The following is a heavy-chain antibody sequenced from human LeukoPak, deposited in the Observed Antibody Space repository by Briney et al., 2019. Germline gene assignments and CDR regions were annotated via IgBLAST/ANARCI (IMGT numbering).Heavy chain of an antibody. D-gene: IGHD6-13*01. J-gene: IGHJ4*02. CDR2: INQNGVEM. V-gene: IGHV3-7*01. CDR3: ARDFGSAAASYEY. Sequence: PGGSLRLSCATSGFTFTNYWMTWVRQAPGKGLEWVANINQNGVEMYYVESVKGRFTISRDSGRNSLFLQMNSLRAEDTAVYYCARDFGSAAASYEYWGQGTLVTVSS. CDR1: GFTFTNYW.